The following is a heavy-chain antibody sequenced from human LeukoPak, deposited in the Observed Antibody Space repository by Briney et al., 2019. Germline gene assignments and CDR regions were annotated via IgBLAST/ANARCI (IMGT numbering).Heavy chain of an antibody. CDR3: AKGYYGGNYYFDY. CDR2: ISYDGSNK. V-gene: IGHV3-30*18. Sequence: PGGSLRLSCAASGFTFSSYGMHWVRQAPGKGLEWVAVISYDGSNKYYADSVKGRFTISRDNSKNTLYLQMNSLRAEDTAVYYCAKGYYGGNYYFDYWGQGTLVTVSS. D-gene: IGHD4-23*01. CDR1: GFTFSSYG. J-gene: IGHJ4*02.